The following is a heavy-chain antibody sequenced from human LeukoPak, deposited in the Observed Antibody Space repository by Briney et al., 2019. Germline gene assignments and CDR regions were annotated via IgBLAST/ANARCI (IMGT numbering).Heavy chain of an antibody. Sequence: XGGIIPIFGTANYAQKFQGRVTITADESTSTAYMELSSLRSEDTAVYYCARSGSTQDYGDYGYFQHWGQGTLVTVSS. D-gene: IGHD4-17*01. V-gene: IGHV1-69*01. CDR2: IIPIFGTA. CDR3: ARSGSTQDYGDYGYFQH. J-gene: IGHJ1*01.